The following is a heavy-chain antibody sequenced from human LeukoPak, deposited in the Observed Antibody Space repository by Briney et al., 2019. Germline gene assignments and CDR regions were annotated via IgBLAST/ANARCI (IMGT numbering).Heavy chain of an antibody. CDR1: GGTFSSYA. J-gene: IGHJ5*02. D-gene: IGHD6-6*01. Sequence: SVKVSCKASGGTFSSYAISWVRQAPGQGLEWMGRIIPILGIANYAQKFQGRVTITADKSTSTAYMELSSLRSDDTAVYYCARGGIAARHNWFDPWGQGTLVTVSS. CDR3: ARGGIAARHNWFDP. CDR2: IIPILGIA. V-gene: IGHV1-69*04.